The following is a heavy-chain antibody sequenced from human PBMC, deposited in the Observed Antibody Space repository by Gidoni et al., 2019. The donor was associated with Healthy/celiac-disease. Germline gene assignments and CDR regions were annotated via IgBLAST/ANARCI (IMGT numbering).Heavy chain of an antibody. J-gene: IGHJ5*02. CDR3: ARGREDYVWGSYRYNWFDP. D-gene: IGHD3-16*02. CDR1: GGSISSGGYS. CDR2: IYHSGST. V-gene: IGHV4-30-2*01. Sequence: QLQLQESGSGLVKPSQTLSLTCAVAGGSISSGGYSGSWIRQPPGKGLEWIWYIYHSGSTYYNPSLKSLGTISVDRSKNQFSLKLSSVTAADTAVYYCARGREDYVWGSYRYNWFDPWGQGTLVTVSS.